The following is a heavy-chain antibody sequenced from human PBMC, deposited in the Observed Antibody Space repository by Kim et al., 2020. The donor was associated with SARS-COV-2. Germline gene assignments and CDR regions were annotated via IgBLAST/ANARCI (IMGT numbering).Heavy chain of an antibody. CDR3: ARGNRLQLWSIPGYVMDV. V-gene: IGHV3-33*01. D-gene: IGHD5-18*01. J-gene: IGHJ6*02. Sequence: GGSLRLSCAASGFTFSSYGMHWVRQAPGKGLEWVAVIWYDGSNKYYADSVKGRFTISRDNSKNTLYLQMNSLRAEDTAVYYCARGNRLQLWSIPGYVMDVWGQGTPVTVSS. CDR2: IWYDGSNK. CDR1: GFTFSSYG.